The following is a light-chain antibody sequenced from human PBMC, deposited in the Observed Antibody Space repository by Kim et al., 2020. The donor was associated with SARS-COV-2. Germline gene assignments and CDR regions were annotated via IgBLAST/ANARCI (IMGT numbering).Light chain of an antibody. CDR2: AAS. J-gene: IGKJ4*01. Sequence: SPGTLSLAPGERASLTCMASQSVSSSYIVWCQQKPGQTPRFLIYAASSRATGIPDRFTGNGSGTDFTLTISRLDPEDFAVRLRLTFGGGTKVDIK. CDR1: QSVSSSY. CDR3: LT. V-gene: IGKV3-20*01.